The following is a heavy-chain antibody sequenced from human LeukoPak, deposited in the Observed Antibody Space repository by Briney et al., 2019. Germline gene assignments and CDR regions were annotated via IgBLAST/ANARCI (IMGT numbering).Heavy chain of an antibody. CDR1: GYTFTSYA. CDR2: INAGNGNT. Sequence: ASVKVSCKASGYTFTSYAMHWVRQAPGQRLEWMGWINAGNGNTKYSQKFQGRVTITRDTSASTAYMELSSLRSEDTAVYYCARWVINLLIFDYWGQGTLVTVSS. CDR3: ARWVINLLIFDY. J-gene: IGHJ4*02. V-gene: IGHV1-3*01. D-gene: IGHD3-10*01.